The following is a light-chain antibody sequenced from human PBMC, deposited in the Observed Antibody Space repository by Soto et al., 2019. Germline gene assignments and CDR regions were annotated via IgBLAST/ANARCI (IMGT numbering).Light chain of an antibody. Sequence: DIQMTQSPSTLSASVGDRVTITCWASQSISSWLAWYQQKPGKAPKLLMYKASSLESGVPSRLSGSGSGTEVTLTISSLQPDDFATYYCQQYNSYPYTFGQGTKLEIK. V-gene: IGKV1-5*03. CDR1: QSISSW. J-gene: IGKJ2*01. CDR2: KAS. CDR3: QQYNSYPYT.